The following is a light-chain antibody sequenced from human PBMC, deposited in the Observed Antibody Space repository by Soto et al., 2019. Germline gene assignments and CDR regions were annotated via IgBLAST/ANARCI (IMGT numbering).Light chain of an antibody. CDR3: QQYVSLPLT. J-gene: IGKJ4*01. CDR1: QSVSSNY. V-gene: IGKV3-20*01. Sequence: VVLTQSPSTLSLSTRERATLSCRAGQSVSSNYLAWYQQKPGQAPRLLIYAASSRATGIPDRFSGSGSGTDVTLTISRLEPEDSAVYYCQQYVSLPLTFGGGTKVDIK. CDR2: AAS.